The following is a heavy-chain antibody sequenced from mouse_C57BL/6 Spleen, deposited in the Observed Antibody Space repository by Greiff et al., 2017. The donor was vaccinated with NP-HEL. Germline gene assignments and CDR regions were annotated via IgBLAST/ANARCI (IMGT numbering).Heavy chain of an antibody. D-gene: IGHD1-1*01. V-gene: IGHV1-52*01. Sequence: VKLQQPGAELVRPGSSVKLSCKASGYTFTSYWMHWVKQRPIQGLEWIGNIDPSDSETHYNQKFKDKATLTVDKSSSTAYMQLSSLTSEDSAVYYCARRDYYGSSGGYYFDYWGQGTTLTVSS. CDR2: IDPSDSET. CDR1: GYTFTSYW. J-gene: IGHJ2*01. CDR3: ARRDYYGSSGGYYFDY.